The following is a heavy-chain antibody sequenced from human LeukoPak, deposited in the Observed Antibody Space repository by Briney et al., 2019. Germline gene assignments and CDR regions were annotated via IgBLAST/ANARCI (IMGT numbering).Heavy chain of an antibody. V-gene: IGHV4-39*07. CDR2: IYHSGST. Sequence: SETLSLTCTVSGGSISSGGYYWSWIRQPPGKGLEWIGSIYHSGSTYYNSSLKSRVTISVDTSKNQFSLKLSSVTAADTAVYYCARPIYDSSGYYYDYWGQGTLVTVSS. D-gene: IGHD3-22*01. J-gene: IGHJ4*02. CDR1: GGSISSGGYY. CDR3: ARPIYDSSGYYYDY.